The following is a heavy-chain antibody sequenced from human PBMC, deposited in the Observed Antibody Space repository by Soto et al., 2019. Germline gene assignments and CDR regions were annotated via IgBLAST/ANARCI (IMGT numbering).Heavy chain of an antibody. CDR1: GFTFSSYS. Sequence: EVQLVESGGGLVKPGGSPRLSCAASGFTFSSYSMNWVRQAPGKGLEWVSSISSSSSYIYYADSVKGRFTISRDNAKNSLYLQMNSLRAEDTAVYYCARDTYSYGYTDYWGQGTLVTVSS. J-gene: IGHJ4*02. V-gene: IGHV3-21*01. D-gene: IGHD5-18*01. CDR2: ISSSSSYI. CDR3: ARDTYSYGYTDY.